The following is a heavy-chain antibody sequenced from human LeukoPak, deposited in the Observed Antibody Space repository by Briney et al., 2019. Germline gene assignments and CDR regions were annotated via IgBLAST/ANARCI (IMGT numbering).Heavy chain of an antibody. CDR1: GFTFSSYE. CDR2: ISSSGSTI. CDR3: AKDRCSNGVGCYYYYMDV. Sequence: GGSLRLSCAASGFTFSSYEMNWVRQAPGKGLEWVSYISSSGSTIYYADSVKGRFSISRDSSKNILYLQMNSLRAEDTAVYYCAKDRCSNGVGCYYYYMDVWGKGTTVTISS. V-gene: IGHV3-48*03. D-gene: IGHD2-8*01. J-gene: IGHJ6*03.